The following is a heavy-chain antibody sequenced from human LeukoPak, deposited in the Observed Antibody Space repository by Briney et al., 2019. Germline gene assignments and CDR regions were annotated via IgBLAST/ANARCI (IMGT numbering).Heavy chain of an antibody. CDR2: IYYSGST. J-gene: IGHJ4*02. CDR1: GGSISSSSYY. Sequence: SETLSLTCTVSGGSISSSSYYWGWIRQPPGKGLEWIGSIYYSGSTYYNPSLKSRVTISVDTSKNQFSLKLSSVTAADTAVYYCASPLPLSRWGQGTLVTVSS. CDR3: ASPLPLSR. V-gene: IGHV4-39*01.